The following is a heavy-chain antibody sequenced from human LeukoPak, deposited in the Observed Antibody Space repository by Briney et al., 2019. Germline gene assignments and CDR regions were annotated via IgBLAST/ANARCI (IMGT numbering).Heavy chain of an antibody. Sequence: GGSLRLSCAASGFTFSSYAMSWVRQAPGKGLEWVSAITGSGGSTYYADSVKGRFTVYRDNSKNTLYLQMNSLRAEDTAVYYCAKDVEMATIDYYYYGMDVWGQGTTVTVSS. CDR3: AKDVEMATIDYYYYGMDV. D-gene: IGHD5-24*01. V-gene: IGHV3-23*01. J-gene: IGHJ6*02. CDR1: GFTFSSYA. CDR2: ITGSGGST.